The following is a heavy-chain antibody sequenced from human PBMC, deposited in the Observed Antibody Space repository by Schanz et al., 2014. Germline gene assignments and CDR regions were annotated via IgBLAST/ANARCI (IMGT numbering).Heavy chain of an antibody. CDR3: TKDILPGGADV. CDR2: FSLDTDRI. J-gene: IGHJ6*02. CDR1: GLNFRQYA. D-gene: IGHD3-3*02. V-gene: IGHV3-9*01. Sequence: EGQLVESGGFLVQPGRSLRLSCAGSGLNFRQYAIHWVRHAPGKGLEWVAGFSLDTDRIDYGDSVKGRFTVSWDNSKTSLYLQMNSLRPEDTALYYCTKDILPGGADVWGQGTTVTVSS.